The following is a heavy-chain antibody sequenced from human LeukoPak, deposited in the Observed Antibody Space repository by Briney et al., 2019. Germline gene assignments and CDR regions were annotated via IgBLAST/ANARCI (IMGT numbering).Heavy chain of an antibody. J-gene: IGHJ5*02. D-gene: IGHD3-10*01. CDR2: IIPIFGTA. Sequence: SVKVSCKASGGTFSSYATSWVRQAPGQGLEWMGRIIPIFGTANYAQKFQGRVTITADKSTSTAYMELSSLRSEDTAVYYCARGHTGKAPNWFDPWGQGTLVTVSS. CDR3: ARGHTGKAPNWFDP. CDR1: GGTFSSYA. V-gene: IGHV1-69*06.